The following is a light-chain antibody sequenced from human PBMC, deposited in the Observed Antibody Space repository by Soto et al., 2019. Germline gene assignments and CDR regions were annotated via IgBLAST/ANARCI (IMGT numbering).Light chain of an antibody. CDR3: CSYAGSSTFV. CDR1: SSDVGSYNL. V-gene: IGLV2-23*01. CDR2: EGS. J-gene: IGLJ1*01. Sequence: QSVLTQPASVSGSPGQSITISCTGTSSDVGSYNLVSWFQQHPGKGPKLIIYEGSKRPSGISNRFSGSKSGNTASLTISGLQAEDESEYYCCSYAGSSTFVFGTGTKLTVL.